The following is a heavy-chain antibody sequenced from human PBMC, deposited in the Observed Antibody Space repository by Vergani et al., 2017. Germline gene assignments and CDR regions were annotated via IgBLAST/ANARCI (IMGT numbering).Heavy chain of an antibody. Sequence: EVQLMQSGAEVKKPGESLRIFCKGSGYSFTSYWISWVRQMPGKGLEWMGRIDPSDSYTNYSPSFQGHVTISADKSISTAYLQWSSLKASDTAMYYCARQVAVAGKWWGPYYYYGMDVWGQGTTVTVSS. D-gene: IGHD6-19*01. V-gene: IGHV5-10-1*01. CDR1: GYSFTSYW. CDR2: IDPSDSYT. J-gene: IGHJ6*02. CDR3: ARQVAVAGKWWGPYYYYGMDV.